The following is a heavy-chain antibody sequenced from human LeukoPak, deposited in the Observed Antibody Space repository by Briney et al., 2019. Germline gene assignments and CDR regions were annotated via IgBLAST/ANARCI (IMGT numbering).Heavy chain of an antibody. D-gene: IGHD6-19*01. CDR2: ITGTGGIT. CDR1: GFSLSTYG. CDR3: AKDHGTAVAGFYY. J-gene: IGHJ4*02. V-gene: IGHV3-23*01. Sequence: PGGSLRLSCAASGFSLSTYGVSWVRQPPGKGLEWASGITGTGGITYHADSVKGRFTVSRDTSKNTLYLQMNSLRAEDTAIYYCAKDHGTAVAGFYYWGQGTLVTVSS.